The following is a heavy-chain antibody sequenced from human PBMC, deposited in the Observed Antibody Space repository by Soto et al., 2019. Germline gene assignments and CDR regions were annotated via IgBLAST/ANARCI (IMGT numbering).Heavy chain of an antibody. CDR3: ARDEGRDLGLHNDYYYYYGMDV. Sequence: QVQLVESGGGVVQPGRSLRLSCAASGFTFSSYAMHWVRQAPGKGLEWVAVISYDGSNKYYADSVKGRFTISRDNSKNTLYRQMNSLRAEDTAVYYCARDEGRDLGLHNDYYYYYGMDVWGQGTTVTVSS. D-gene: IGHD1-26*01. CDR1: GFTFSSYA. V-gene: IGHV3-30-3*01. J-gene: IGHJ6*02. CDR2: ISYDGSNK.